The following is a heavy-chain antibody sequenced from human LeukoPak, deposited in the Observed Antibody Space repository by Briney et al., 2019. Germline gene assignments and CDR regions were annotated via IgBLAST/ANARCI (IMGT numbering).Heavy chain of an antibody. CDR3: ANLPRGDY. Sequence: PGGSLRLSCAASAFTVSSNYMTWVRQAPGKGLEWVSIIYSSGSTYYADSLKGRFTISRDNSKNTVYLQMSSLRAEDTAVYYCANLPRGDYWGQGTLVTVSS. CDR2: IYSSGST. J-gene: IGHJ4*02. D-gene: IGHD3-10*01. CDR1: AFTVSSNY. V-gene: IGHV3-53*01.